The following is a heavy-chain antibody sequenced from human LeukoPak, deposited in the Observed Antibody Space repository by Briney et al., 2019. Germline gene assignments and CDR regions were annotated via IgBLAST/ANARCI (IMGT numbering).Heavy chain of an antibody. CDR3: ARDMDSGPDFFDY. CDR1: GGTFSSYA. Sequence: GASVKVSCKASGGTFSSYAISWVRQAPGHGLEWMGGIIPIFGTAKYAQKFQGRVTITADESPSTAYMELSRLRSDDTAVYYCARDMDSGPDFFDYWGLGTLVTVSS. J-gene: IGHJ4*02. V-gene: IGHV1-69*13. D-gene: IGHD1-26*01. CDR2: IIPIFGTA.